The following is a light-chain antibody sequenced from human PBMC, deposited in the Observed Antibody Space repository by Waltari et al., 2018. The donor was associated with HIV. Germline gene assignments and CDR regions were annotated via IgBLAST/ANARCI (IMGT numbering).Light chain of an antibody. CDR1: SSNIGAGFD. CDR2: NNS. J-gene: IGLJ1*01. V-gene: IGLV1-40*01. CDR3: QSYDSSLSGSDV. Sequence: QSVLTQPPSVSGAPGQRVTISCTGRSSNIGAGFDVHWYQQLPGTAPKLLIYNNSNRPSGVPDRFSGSKSGTSASLAITGLQDEDEADYYCQSYDSSLSGSDVFGTGTKVTVL.